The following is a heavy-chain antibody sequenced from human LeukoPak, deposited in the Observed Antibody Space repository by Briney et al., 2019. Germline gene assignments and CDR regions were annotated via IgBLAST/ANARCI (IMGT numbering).Heavy chain of an antibody. D-gene: IGHD1-1*01. CDR1: GLSVSSTY. CDR3: VGEGTY. Sequence: GGSLRLSCVVSGLSVSSTYMTWVRQAPGKGLEWVSVIYSGGGTNYPDSVKGRFSISRDNSKNTLYLQMKSLRAEDTAVYYCVGEGTYWGQGTPVTVSS. J-gene: IGHJ4*02. CDR2: IYSGGGT. V-gene: IGHV3-53*01.